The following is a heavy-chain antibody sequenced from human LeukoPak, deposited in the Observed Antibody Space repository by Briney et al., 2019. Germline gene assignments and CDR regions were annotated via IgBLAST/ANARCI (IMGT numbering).Heavy chain of an antibody. V-gene: IGHV4-4*02. CDR1: GGSMSSSNW. D-gene: IGHD3-10*01. J-gene: IGHJ3*01. CDR3: ASLRISMVGGDAFDF. Sequence: SETLSLTCAVSGGSMSSSNWWSWVRQPPGKGPEWIGDIYHTGSTKYNPSLKSRVTISVDKSKNQFSLKLNSVTAADTAVYYCASLRISMVGGDAFDFWGQGTMVIVSS. CDR2: IYHTGST.